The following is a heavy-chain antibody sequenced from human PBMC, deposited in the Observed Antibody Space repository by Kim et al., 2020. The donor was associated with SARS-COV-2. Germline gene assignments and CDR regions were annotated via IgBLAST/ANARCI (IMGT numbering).Heavy chain of an antibody. CDR3: ASCYDILTGYYRTFDY. V-gene: IGHV4-39*01. Sequence: SLKSRVTISVNTTKNQFSLKLSSVTAADTAVYYCASCYDILTGYYRTFDYWGQGTLVTVSS. D-gene: IGHD3-9*01. J-gene: IGHJ4*02.